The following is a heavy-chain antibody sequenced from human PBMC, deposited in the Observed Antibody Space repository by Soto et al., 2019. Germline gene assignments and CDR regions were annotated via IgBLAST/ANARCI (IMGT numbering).Heavy chain of an antibody. V-gene: IGHV3-66*01. CDR3: ASDPGARNGMVV. CDR1: GFTVSSDY. D-gene: IGHD1-26*01. CDR2: IYSGGNT. J-gene: IGHJ6*02. Sequence: EVQVVESGGGLVQPGGSLRLTCAASGFTVSSDYMNWVRQAPGKGLEWVSVIYSGGNTYYGDSVKGRFTISRDNSKNMLYLQMNSLRVEGAAVYYCASDPGARNGMVVWGQGTTVTVSS.